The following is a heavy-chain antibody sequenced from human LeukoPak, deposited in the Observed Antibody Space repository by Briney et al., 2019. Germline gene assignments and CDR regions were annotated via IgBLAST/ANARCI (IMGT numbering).Heavy chain of an antibody. V-gene: IGHV3-66*01. CDR3: ARIRRYHNCFDP. D-gene: IGHD2-2*01. CDR1: GFTVSSNY. J-gene: IGHJ5*02. Sequence: GGSLRLSCAASGFTVSSNYMSWVRQAPGKGLEWVSVIYSGGSTYYADSVKGRFTISRDNSKNTLYLQMNSLRAEDTAVYYCARIRRYHNCFDPWGQGTLVTVSS. CDR2: IYSGGST.